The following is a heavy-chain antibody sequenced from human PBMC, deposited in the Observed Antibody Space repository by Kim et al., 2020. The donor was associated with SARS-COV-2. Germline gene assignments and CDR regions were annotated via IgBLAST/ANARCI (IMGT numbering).Heavy chain of an antibody. Sequence: SETLSLTCTVSGGSINSADYYWTWIRQPPGKGLEWIGYIYYSGSTYYNPSLKSRVTISIDTSKNQFSLKLSSVTAADTAVYYCAREGASGYDFAGRYYFDYWGQGTLVTVSS. V-gene: IGHV4-30-4*01. CDR1: GGSINSADYY. J-gene: IGHJ4*02. D-gene: IGHD5-12*01. CDR2: IYYSGST. CDR3: AREGASGYDFAGRYYFDY.